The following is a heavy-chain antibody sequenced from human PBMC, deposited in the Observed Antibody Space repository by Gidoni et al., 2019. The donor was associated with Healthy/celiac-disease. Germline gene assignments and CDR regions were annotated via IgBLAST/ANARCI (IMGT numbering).Heavy chain of an antibody. Sequence: EVQLVESGGGLVQPGGSLRLSCAASGFTFSSYWMSWVRQAPGKGLEWVANIKQDGSEKYYVDSVKGRFTISRDNAKNSLYLQMNSLRAEDTAVYYCASGPDIVVVPAAIWDHYYYMDVWGKGTTVTVSS. CDR2: IKQDGSEK. J-gene: IGHJ6*03. V-gene: IGHV3-7*01. CDR1: GFTFSSYW. CDR3: ASGPDIVVVPAAIWDHYYYMDV. D-gene: IGHD2-2*01.